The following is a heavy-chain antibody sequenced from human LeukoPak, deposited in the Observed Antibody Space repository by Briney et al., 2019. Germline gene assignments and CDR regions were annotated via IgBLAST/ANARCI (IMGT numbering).Heavy chain of an antibody. CDR1: GDSISNYY. V-gene: IGHV4-59*01. D-gene: IGHD6-13*01. CDR3: ARDQEFQGMAAAGMVNYFDY. J-gene: IGHJ4*02. CDR2: IYYSGST. Sequence: SETLSLTCTVSGDSISNYYWTWIRQPPGKGLEWIGYIYYSGSTNYNPSLKSRATISVDTSKNQFSLKLSSVTAADTAVYYCARDQEFQGMAAAGMVNYFDYWGQGTLVTVSS.